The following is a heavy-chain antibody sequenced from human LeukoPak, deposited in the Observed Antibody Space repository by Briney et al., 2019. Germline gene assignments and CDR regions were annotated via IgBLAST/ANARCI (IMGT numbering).Heavy chain of an antibody. J-gene: IGHJ4*02. Sequence: PGGSLRLFCAASGFTFSSQSMHWVPQAPGKGLEWVSSISSSSSYIYYADSVKGRFTISRHNAKNSLYLQMNSLRAEDTAVYYCASWSSGWTELDYWGQGTLVTVSS. CDR2: ISSSSSYI. D-gene: IGHD6-19*01. CDR3: ASWSSGWTELDY. CDR1: GFTFSSQS. V-gene: IGHV3-21*01.